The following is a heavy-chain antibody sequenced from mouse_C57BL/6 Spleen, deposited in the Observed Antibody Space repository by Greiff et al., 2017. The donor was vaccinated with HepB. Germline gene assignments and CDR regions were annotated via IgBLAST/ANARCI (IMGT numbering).Heavy chain of an antibody. Sequence: QVQLQQSGAELVRPGTSVKMSCKASGYTFTNYWIGWAKQRPGHGLEWIGDIYPGGGYTNYNEKFKGKATLTADKSSSTACMQFSSLTSEDSAIYYCARSRDPPFDYWGQGTTLTVSS. V-gene: IGHV1-63*01. CDR1: GYTFTNYW. CDR2: IYPGGGYT. J-gene: IGHJ2*01. CDR3: ARSRDPPFDY.